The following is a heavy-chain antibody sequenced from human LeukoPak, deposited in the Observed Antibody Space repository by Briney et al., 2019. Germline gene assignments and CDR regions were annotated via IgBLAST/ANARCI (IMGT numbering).Heavy chain of an antibody. CDR2: MHYSGST. Sequence: SETLSLTCTVSGGSISDYYWSWIRQPPGKGLEWIGYMHYSGSTKNNPSLKSRVTISVDTPKNQFSLKLNSVTAADTAVYYCAKSNGYGLVDIWGQGTMVTVSS. D-gene: IGHD3-10*01. V-gene: IGHV4-59*08. J-gene: IGHJ3*02. CDR1: GGSISDYY. CDR3: AKSNGYGLVDI.